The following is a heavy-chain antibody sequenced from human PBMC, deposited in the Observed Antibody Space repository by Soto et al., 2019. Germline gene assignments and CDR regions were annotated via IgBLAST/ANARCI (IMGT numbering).Heavy chain of an antibody. CDR3: ARGVVGCSSTSCYSYYYYYYYMDV. CDR2: INPNSGGT. CDR1: GYTFTGYY. Sequence: ASVKVSCKASGYTFTGYYMHWVRQAPGQGLEWMGWINPNSGGTNYAQKFQGWVTMTRDTSISTAYMELSRLRSDDTAVYYCARGVVGCSSTSCYSYYYYYYYMDVWGKGTTVTV. V-gene: IGHV1-2*04. J-gene: IGHJ6*03. D-gene: IGHD2-2*01.